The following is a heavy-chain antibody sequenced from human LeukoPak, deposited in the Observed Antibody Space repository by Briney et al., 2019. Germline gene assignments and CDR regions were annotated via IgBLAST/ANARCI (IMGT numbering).Heavy chain of an antibody. V-gene: IGHV1-2*02. J-gene: IGHJ3*02. D-gene: IGHD2-15*01. CDR1: GYTFTGYY. CDR2: INPNSGGT. Sequence: ASVKVSCKASGYTFTGYYMHWVRQAPGQGLEWMGWINPNSGGTNYAQKFQGRVTMTRDTSISTAYMELSRLRSDDTAVYYCARAHCSGGSCYSAAFDIWGQGTMVTVSS. CDR3: ARAHCSGGSCYSAAFDI.